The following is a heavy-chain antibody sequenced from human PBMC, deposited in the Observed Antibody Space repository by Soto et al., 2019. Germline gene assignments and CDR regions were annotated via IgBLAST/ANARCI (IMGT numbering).Heavy chain of an antibody. J-gene: IGHJ6*02. Sequence: LRLSCAASGFTFSSYGMHWVRQAPGKGLEWVAVISYDGSNKYYADSVKGRFTISRDNSKNTLYLQMNSLRAEDTAVYYCAKEPIPVYYYYGMDVWGQGTTVTVSS. CDR1: GFTFSSYG. V-gene: IGHV3-30*18. CDR2: ISYDGSNK. CDR3: AKEPIPVYYYYGMDV.